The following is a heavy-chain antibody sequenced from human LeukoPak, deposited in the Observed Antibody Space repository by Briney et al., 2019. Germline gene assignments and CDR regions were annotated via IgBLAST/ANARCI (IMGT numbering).Heavy chain of an antibody. V-gene: IGHV4-39*07. CDR3: ARGATMIVVALDY. CDR2: IYYSGST. CDR1: GFTFSSYW. D-gene: IGHD3-22*01. Sequence: GSLRLSCAASGFTFSSYWMSWIRQPPGKGLEWIGSIYYSGSTYYNPSLKSRVTISVDTSKNQFSLKLSPVTAADTAVYYCARGATMIVVALDYWGQGTLVTVSS. J-gene: IGHJ4*02.